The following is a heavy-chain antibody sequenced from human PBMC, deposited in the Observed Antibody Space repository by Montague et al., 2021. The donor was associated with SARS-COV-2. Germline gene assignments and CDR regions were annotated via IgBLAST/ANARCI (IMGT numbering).Heavy chain of an antibody. Sequence: ETLSLTCTVSGGSISSYYWSWVRQAPGKGLEWVSVIYSGGSTYYADSVKGRFTISRDNSKNTLYLQMNSLRAEDTAVYYCARDRYFDWLLSYGMDVWGQGTTVTVSS. CDR1: GGSISSYY. V-gene: IGHV3-66*01. CDR3: ARDRYFDWLLSYGMDV. D-gene: IGHD3-9*01. J-gene: IGHJ6*02. CDR2: IYSGGST.